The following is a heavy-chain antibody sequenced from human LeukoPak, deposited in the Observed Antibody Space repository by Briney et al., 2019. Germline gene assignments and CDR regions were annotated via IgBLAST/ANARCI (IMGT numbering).Heavy chain of an antibody. V-gene: IGHV1-69*04. CDR3: ARSYRDGYIMPY. D-gene: IGHD5-24*01. Sequence: ASVKVSCKASGGTFSSYAISWVRQAPGQGLEWMGRIIPIRGIANYAQKFQGRVTITADKSTSTAYMELSSLRSEDTAVYYCARSYRDGYIMPYWGQGTLVTVSS. CDR2: IIPIRGIA. CDR1: GGTFSSYA. J-gene: IGHJ4*02.